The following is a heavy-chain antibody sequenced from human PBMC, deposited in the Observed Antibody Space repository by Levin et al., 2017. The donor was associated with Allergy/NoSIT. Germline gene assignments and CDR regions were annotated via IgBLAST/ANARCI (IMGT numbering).Heavy chain of an antibody. Sequence: GESLKISCKASGYTFTRNYIHWVRQAPGQGLEWMGLINPRAGGTNYAQKFQGRVTMTRDTSTSTVYMELSSLRSEDTAVYYCARFEDVVSLGAFDFWGQGSMVTVSS. CDR1: GYTFTRNY. CDR3: ARFEDVVSLGAFDF. J-gene: IGHJ3*01. CDR2: INPRAGGT. V-gene: IGHV1-46*03. D-gene: IGHD3-10*01.